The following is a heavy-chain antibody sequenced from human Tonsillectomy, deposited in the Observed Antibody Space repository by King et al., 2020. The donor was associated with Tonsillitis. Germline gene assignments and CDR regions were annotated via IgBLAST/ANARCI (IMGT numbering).Heavy chain of an antibody. D-gene: IGHD3-3*01. J-gene: IGHJ5*02. V-gene: IGHV5-51*03. CDR1: GYTFTTYW. CDR3: ARGHDSFDP. Sequence: QLVQSGAEVKKPGESLRISCQGSGYTFTTYWISWVRQMPGKDLEWIGIIHPDDSDTKYSPSFQGQVTISADKSISTAYLQWSSLKVSDTAMYFCARGHDSFDPWGQGTLVTVSS. CDR2: IHPDDSDT.